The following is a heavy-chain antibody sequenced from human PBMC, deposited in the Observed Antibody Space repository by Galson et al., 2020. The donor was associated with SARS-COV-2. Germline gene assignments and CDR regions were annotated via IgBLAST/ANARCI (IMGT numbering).Heavy chain of an antibody. D-gene: IGHD6-19*01. V-gene: IGHV2-70*11. CDR2: IDWDNNK. Sequence: ESGPTLVKPTQTLTLTCTISGFSLSSRGMCVSWIRQPPGKALEWLARIDWDNNKYYNTSLKTRLTISKDTSKNQVILTMTNMDPVDTATYYCARIVSRTVADTGRRGAFDIWGQGTMVTVSS. J-gene: IGHJ3*02. CDR3: ARIVSRTVADTGRRGAFDI. CDR1: GFSLSSRGMC.